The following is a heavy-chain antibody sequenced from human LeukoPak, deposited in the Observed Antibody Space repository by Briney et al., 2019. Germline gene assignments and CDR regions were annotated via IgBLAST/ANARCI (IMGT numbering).Heavy chain of an antibody. Sequence: SETLSLTCTVSGGSINSYYWSWIRQPPGKGLEWIGYIYYSGSTNYNPSLKSRVSISVDTSKNQFSLRLTSVTDTDTAVYYCARVKRDPYSSILYWGQGTLVTVSS. CDR1: GGSINSYY. J-gene: IGHJ4*02. V-gene: IGHV4-59*08. CDR2: IYYSGST. CDR3: ARVKRDPYSSILY. D-gene: IGHD6-13*01.